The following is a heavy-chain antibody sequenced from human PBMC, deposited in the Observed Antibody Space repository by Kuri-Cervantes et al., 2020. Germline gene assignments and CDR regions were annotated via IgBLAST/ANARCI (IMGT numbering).Heavy chain of an antibody. J-gene: IGHJ4*02. D-gene: IGHD3-9*01. CDR2: ISDTGGTT. CDR1: RFAFSTYA. CDR3: ASSPAVYYDILTGYYISMYFDY. V-gene: IGHV3-23*01. Sequence: GGSLRLSCAASRFAFSTYAMSWVRQAPGKGLEWVSTISDTGGTTYYADSVKGRFTISRDNAKNSLYLQMNSLRAEDTAVYYCASSPAVYYDILTGYYISMYFDYWGQGTLVTVSS.